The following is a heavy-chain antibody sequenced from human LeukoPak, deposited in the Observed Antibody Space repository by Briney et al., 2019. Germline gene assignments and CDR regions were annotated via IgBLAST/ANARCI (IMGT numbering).Heavy chain of an antibody. V-gene: IGHV3-48*01. Sequence: GGSLRLSCTASGFSFSSYSMNWVRQAPGKGLEWVAYHAYTGTIHYADSVRGRFAISRDNAKSSLFLQLNSLRAEDTAVYYCARDPHSLDYWGQGTLVTVSS. CDR2: HAYTGTI. J-gene: IGHJ4*02. CDR1: GFSFSSYS. CDR3: ARDPHSLDY.